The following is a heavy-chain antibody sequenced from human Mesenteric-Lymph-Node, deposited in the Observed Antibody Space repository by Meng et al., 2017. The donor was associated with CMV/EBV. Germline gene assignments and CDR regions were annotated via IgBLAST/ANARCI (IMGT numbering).Heavy chain of an antibody. Sequence: SVKVSCKASGGTFTNYAIIWVRQAPGQGLEWMGGIIPMLDTLDYAQKFQGRVTITADKSTNTAYMELRSLRSEDTAVYYCAFCLITIFGVPGIYGMDVWGQGTTVTVSS. D-gene: IGHD3-3*01. CDR1: GGTFTNYA. CDR3: AFCLITIFGVPGIYGMDV. J-gene: IGHJ6*02. CDR2: IIPMLDTL. V-gene: IGHV1-69*10.